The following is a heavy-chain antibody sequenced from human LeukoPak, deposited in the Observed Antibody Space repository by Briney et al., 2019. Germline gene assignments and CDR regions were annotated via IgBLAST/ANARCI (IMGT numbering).Heavy chain of an antibody. J-gene: IGHJ4*02. CDR2: ISAYNGNT. CDR1: GYTFTSYG. Sequence: ASAKVSCKASGYTFTSYGISWVRQAPGQGLEWMGWISAYNGNTNYAQKLQGRVTMTTDTSTSTAYMELRSLRSDDTAVYYCARSLDYVWGSYRYYDYWGQGTLVTVSS. CDR3: ARSLDYVWGSYRYYDY. V-gene: IGHV1-18*01. D-gene: IGHD3-16*02.